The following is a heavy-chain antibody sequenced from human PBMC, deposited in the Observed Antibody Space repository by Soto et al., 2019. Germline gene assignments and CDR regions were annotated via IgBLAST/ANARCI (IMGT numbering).Heavy chain of an antibody. CDR3: AIPGPGSGRYRDPSDY. Sequence: GESLQISCKGSAYSSTNYWIGWVRQMPGKGLEWMGIIYPGDSDTRYSPSFQGQVTISADKSISTAYLQWISLKASDTAMYYCAIPGPGSGRYRDPSDYSARGSQVTVAS. CDR1: AYSSTNYW. CDR2: IYPGDSDT. V-gene: IGHV5-51*01. D-gene: IGHD3-16*02. J-gene: IGHJ4*02.